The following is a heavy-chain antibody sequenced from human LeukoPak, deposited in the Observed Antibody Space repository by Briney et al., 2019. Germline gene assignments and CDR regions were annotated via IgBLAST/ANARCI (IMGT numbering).Heavy chain of an antibody. D-gene: IGHD2-21*01. CDR3: ARGVVIAPQTFDY. J-gene: IGHJ4*02. V-gene: IGHV4-59*01. Sequence: PSETLSLTCAVSGGSISSYYWSWIRQPPGKGLEWIGYIYYSGSTNYNPSLKSRVTISVDTSKNQFSLKLSSVTAADTAVYYCARGVVIAPQTFDYWGQGTLVTVSS. CDR2: IYYSGST. CDR1: GGSISSYY.